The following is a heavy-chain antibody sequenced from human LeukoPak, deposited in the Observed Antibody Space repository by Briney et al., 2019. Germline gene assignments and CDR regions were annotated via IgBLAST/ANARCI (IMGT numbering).Heavy chain of an antibody. V-gene: IGHV4-59*12. CDR1: GGSISSYY. D-gene: IGHD1-1*01. CDR3: ARDQGTGNYYFDY. J-gene: IGHJ4*02. CDR2: IYYSGST. Sequence: SETLSLTCTVSGGSISSYYWSWIRQPPGKGLEWIGYIYYSGSTNYNPSLKSRVTISVDRSKNQFSLKLSSVTAADTAVYYCARDQGTGNYYFDYWGQGTLVTVSS.